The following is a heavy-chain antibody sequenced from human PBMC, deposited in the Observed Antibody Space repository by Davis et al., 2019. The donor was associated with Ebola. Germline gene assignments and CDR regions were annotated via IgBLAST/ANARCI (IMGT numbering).Heavy chain of an antibody. D-gene: IGHD4-17*01. Sequence: GESLKISCAASGFTFSSYSMSWVRQAPGKGLEWVSAISGSGGSTYYADSVKGRFTISRDNSKNTLYLQMNSLRAEDTAVYYCAKTVTKDYYMDVWGKGTTVTVSS. J-gene: IGHJ6*03. CDR3: AKTVTKDYYMDV. CDR2: ISGSGGST. V-gene: IGHV3-23*01. CDR1: GFTFSSYS.